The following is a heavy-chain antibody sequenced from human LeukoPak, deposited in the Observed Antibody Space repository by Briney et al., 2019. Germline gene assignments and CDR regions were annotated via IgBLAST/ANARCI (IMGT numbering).Heavy chain of an antibody. V-gene: IGHV3-21*06. Sequence: PGGSLRLSCAASGFIFSSYSMNWVRQAPGKGLEWVSSISSSSSYIYYADSVRGRFTISRDNAKNSLYLQMNSLRAEDTAVYYCARDEIRSGAFDIWGRGTMVTVSS. J-gene: IGHJ3*02. CDR3: ARDEIRSGAFDI. CDR2: ISSSSSYI. D-gene: IGHD3-10*01. CDR1: GFIFSSYS.